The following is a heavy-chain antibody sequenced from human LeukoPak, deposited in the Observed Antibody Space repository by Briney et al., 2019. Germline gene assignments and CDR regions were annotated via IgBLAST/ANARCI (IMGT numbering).Heavy chain of an antibody. CDR3: ARGLALNYYYMDV. J-gene: IGHJ6*03. CDR1: GYTFTDYY. D-gene: IGHD2-21*01. CDR2: INPNSDDT. Sequence: ASLKVSCKASGYTFTDYYMHWVRQAPGQGLEWMGWINPNSDDTNYAQKFQGRVTMTRDTSISTVYMELSSLRSEDTAVYYCARGLALNYYYMDVWGKGTTVTVSS. V-gene: IGHV1-2*02.